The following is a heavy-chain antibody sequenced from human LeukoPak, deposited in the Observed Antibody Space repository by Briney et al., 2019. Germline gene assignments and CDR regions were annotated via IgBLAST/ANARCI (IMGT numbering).Heavy chain of an antibody. CDR1: GFTFSSYA. Sequence: GGSLRLSCAASGFTFSSYAMSWVRQAPGKGLEGVSGISGSGGSTYYADSVKGRFTISRDNSKNTLYLQMNSLRAEDTAVYYCAKARRIQLWLSWGQGTLVTVSS. CDR3: AKARRIQLWLS. CDR2: ISGSGGST. D-gene: IGHD5-18*01. V-gene: IGHV3-23*01. J-gene: IGHJ5*02.